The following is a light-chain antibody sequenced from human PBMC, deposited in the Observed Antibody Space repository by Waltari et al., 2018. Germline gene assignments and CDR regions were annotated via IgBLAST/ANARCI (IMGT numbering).Light chain of an antibody. Sequence: EIVLTQSPATLSLSPGERATLSCKASQSVGHSLVWYQQKPGQAPSLLIYDTSTRATGVPARFTGSGSGTDFTLTISALDPEDFAVYFCQQRYNWPRTFGQGTKVEIK. V-gene: IGKV3-11*01. CDR3: QQRYNWPRT. CDR2: DTS. J-gene: IGKJ1*01. CDR1: QSVGHS.